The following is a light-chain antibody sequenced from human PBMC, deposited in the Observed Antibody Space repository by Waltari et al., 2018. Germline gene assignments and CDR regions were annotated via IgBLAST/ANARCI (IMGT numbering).Light chain of an antibody. CDR2: KAS. J-gene: IGKJ4*01. CDR3: HQYNNYPLT. CDR1: QSISVW. V-gene: IGKV1-5*03. Sequence: DIQMTQSPSTLSASVGDRLTITCRASQSISVWLAWYQQKPGRAPTLLLYKASTLESGVPSRFSGSGSDREFTLTISSLQPDDSATYYCHQYNNYPLTFGGGTKVEV.